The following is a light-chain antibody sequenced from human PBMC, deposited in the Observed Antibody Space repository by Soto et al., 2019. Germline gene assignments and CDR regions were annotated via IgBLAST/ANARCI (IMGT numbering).Light chain of an antibody. V-gene: IGLV2-14*01. CDR2: EVT. Sequence: QSVLTQPASVSGSPGQSITISCTGTSSDVGVYNGVSWYQRHPGKARKLMIYEVTNRPSGVSNRFSGSKSGNTASLTISGLRAEDEADYYCSSYTSSNTLYVFGTGTKFTV. J-gene: IGLJ1*01. CDR1: SSDVGVYNG. CDR3: SSYTSSNTLYV.